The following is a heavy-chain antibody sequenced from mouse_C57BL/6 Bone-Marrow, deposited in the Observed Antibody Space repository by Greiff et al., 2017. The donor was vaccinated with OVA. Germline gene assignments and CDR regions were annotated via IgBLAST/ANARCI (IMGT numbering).Heavy chain of an antibody. Sequence: QVQLKQSGAELVKPGASVKLSCKASGYTFTEYTIHWVKQRSGQGLEWIGWFYPGSGSIKYNEKFKDKATLTEDKSSSTVYMELSRLTSEDSAVYFCARHGSPLDSNYDYFAYWGPGTTLTVSS. CDR1: GYTFTEYT. V-gene: IGHV1-62-2*01. D-gene: IGHD2-5*01. J-gene: IGHJ2*01. CDR2: FYPGSGSI. CDR3: ARHGSPLDSNYDYFAY.